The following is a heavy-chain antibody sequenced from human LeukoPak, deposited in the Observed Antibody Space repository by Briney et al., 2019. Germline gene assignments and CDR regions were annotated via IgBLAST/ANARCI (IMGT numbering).Heavy chain of an antibody. J-gene: IGHJ5*01. CDR3: ARPGYCSGGSCADWFDS. CDR1: GYTFTAYY. CDR2: IDPNTAGT. D-gene: IGHD2-15*01. Sequence: ASVKVSCKPSGYTFTAYYVHWMRQAPGQGLEWMGWIDPNTAGTNFAQKFQGRVSMTRDTSINTAYLELSGLRSDDTAVDYCARPGYCSGGSCADWFDSWGQGTLVTVSS. V-gene: IGHV1-2*02.